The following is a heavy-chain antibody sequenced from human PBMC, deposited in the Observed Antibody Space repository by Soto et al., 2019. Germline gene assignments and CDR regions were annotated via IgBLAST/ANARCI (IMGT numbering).Heavy chain of an antibody. J-gene: IGHJ6*02. CDR3: ARLRDSDGMDV. Sequence: QVQLVQSGAEVKKPGSSVKVSCKASGGTFSTYTITWVRQAPGQGLEWMGRIIPILGIPNYEQKFQGRVTITTDKSTSTAYMELSSLRSEDTAVYYCARLRDSDGMDVWGQGTTVTVSS. V-gene: IGHV1-69*02. CDR1: GGTFSTYT. CDR2: IIPILGIP. D-gene: IGHD1-26*01.